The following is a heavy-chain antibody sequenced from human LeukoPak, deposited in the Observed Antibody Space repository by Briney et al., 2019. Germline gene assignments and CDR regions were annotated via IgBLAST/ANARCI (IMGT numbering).Heavy chain of an antibody. D-gene: IGHD1-26*01. CDR1: GYTFTSYY. CDR3: ARDTLSIVGASPFDY. V-gene: IGHV1-46*01. Sequence: ASVKVSCKASGYTFTSYYMHWVRQAPGQGLEWMGIINPSGDSTSYAQKFQGRVTMTRDTSTSTVYMELSSLRSEDTAVYYCARDTLSIVGASPFDYWGQGTLVTVSS. CDR2: INPSGDST. J-gene: IGHJ4*02.